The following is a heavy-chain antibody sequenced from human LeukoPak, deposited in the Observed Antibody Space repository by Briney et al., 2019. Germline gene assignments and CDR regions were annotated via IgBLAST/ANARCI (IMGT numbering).Heavy chain of an antibody. J-gene: IGHJ4*02. V-gene: IGHV3-7*01. CDR2: IKQDGSEK. Sequence: GGSLRLSCAASGFTSSSYWMSWVRQAPGKGLEWVANIKQDGSEKYYVDSVKGRFTISRDNAKNSLYLQMTRLRDEDTAVYCCARTLHRYSYGVYFDYWGQGTLVTVSS. CDR1: GFTSSSYW. D-gene: IGHD5-18*01. CDR3: ARTLHRYSYGVYFDY.